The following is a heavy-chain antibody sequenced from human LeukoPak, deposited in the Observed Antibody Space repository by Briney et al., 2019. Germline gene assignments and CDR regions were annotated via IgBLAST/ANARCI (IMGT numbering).Heavy chain of an antibody. D-gene: IGHD2-2*01. CDR1: GGSISSGGYY. V-gene: IGHV4-30-2*01. CDR3: AREAVPAATIDY. J-gene: IGHJ4*02. CDR2: IYHSGST. Sequence: PSQTLSLTCPVSGGSISSGGYYWSWIRQPPGKGLEWIGYIYHSGSTYYNPSLKSRVTISVDRSKNPFSLKLSSVTAADTAVYYCAREAVPAATIDYWGQGTLVTVSS.